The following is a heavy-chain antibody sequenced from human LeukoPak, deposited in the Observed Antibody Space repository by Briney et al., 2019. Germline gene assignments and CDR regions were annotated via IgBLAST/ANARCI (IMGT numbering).Heavy chain of an antibody. CDR2: IYYSGST. J-gene: IGHJ5*02. D-gene: IGHD4-17*01. CDR1: GGSISSYY. V-gene: IGHV4-59*01. Sequence: SETLSLTCTVSGGSISSYYWSWIRQPPGKGLEWIGYIYYSGSTNYNPSLKSRVTISVDTSKNQFSLKLSSVTAADTAVYYCARVGDYGDLNWFDPWGQGTLVTVSS. CDR3: ARVGDYGDLNWFDP.